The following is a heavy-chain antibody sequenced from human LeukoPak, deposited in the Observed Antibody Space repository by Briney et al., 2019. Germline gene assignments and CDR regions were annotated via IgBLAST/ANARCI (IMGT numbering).Heavy chain of an antibody. CDR1: GGSFSAYY. J-gene: IGHJ6*03. V-gene: IGHV4-34*01. D-gene: IGHD3-3*02. CDR3: ARGRLLGGYYYYYMDV. Sequence: SETLSLTCAVNGGSFSAYYWTWIRQPPGRGLEWIGEINHSGSTNYNPSLKSRVTISVDTSKNQFSLKLSSVTAADTAVYYCARGRLLGGYYYYYMDVWGKGTTVTVSS. CDR2: INHSGST.